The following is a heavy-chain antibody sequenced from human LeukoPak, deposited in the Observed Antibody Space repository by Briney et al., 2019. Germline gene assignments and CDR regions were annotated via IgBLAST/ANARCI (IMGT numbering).Heavy chain of an antibody. V-gene: IGHV3-15*04. Sequence: PGGSLRLSCAASGFSLTNAAMSWVRQTPGKGLEWVGRIESKTDGGTTGYAAPVRGRFSISRDDSKNTLYLQMNSLKSEDTAVYYCTTIPGITVFGVVSDYWGQGTLVTVSS. D-gene: IGHD3-3*01. CDR3: TTIPGITVFGVVSDY. CDR2: IESKTDGGTT. CDR1: GFSLTNAA. J-gene: IGHJ4*02.